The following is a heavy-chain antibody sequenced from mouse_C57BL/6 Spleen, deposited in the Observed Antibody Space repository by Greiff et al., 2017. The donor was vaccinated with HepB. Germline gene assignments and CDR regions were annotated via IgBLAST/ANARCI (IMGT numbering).Heavy chain of an antibody. CDR3: ARSRIYHYAMDY. J-gene: IGHJ4*01. V-gene: IGHV1-69*01. D-gene: IGHD2-1*01. CDR1: GYTFTSYW. Sequence: QVQLQQPGAELVMPGASVKLSCKASGYTFTSYWMHWVKQRPGQGLEWIGEIDPSDSYTNYNQKFKGKSTLTVDKSSSTAYMQLSSLTSEDSAVYYCARSRIYHYAMDYWGQGTSVTVSS. CDR2: IDPSDSYT.